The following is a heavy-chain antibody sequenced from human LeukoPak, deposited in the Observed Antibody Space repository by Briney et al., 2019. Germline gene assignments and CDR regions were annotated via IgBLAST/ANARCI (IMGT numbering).Heavy chain of an antibody. D-gene: IGHD4-17*01. CDR2: IIPIFGTA. J-gene: IGHJ6*02. CDR1: GVTFSSYA. Sequence: ASVKVSCKASGVTFSSYAISWVRQAPGQGLEWVGGIIPIFGTANYAQKFQGRVTITADESTSTAYMELSSLRSEDTAVYYCARDYGDYGYGMDVWGQGTTVTVSS. CDR3: ARDYGDYGYGMDV. V-gene: IGHV1-69*13.